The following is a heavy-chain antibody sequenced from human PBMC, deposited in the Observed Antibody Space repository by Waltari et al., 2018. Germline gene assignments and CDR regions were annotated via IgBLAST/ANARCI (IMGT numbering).Heavy chain of an antibody. CDR3: AREGGNADAFDI. CDR2: VNPKRGGT. CDR1: GYTFTGYY. V-gene: IGHV1-2*02. D-gene: IGHD2-15*01. J-gene: IGHJ3*02. Sequence: QVQLVQYGAEVKKPGASVKVSCKASGYTFTGYYMHWVRQDPGQGLEGVGWVNPKRGGTNYEQKFQGRVTMTRDTSISTAYMELSGLRSDETAVYYCAREGGNADAFDIWGQGTMVTVSS.